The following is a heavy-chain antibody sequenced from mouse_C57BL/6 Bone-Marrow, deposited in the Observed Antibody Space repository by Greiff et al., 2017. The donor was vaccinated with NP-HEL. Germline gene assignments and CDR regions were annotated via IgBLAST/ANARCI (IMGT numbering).Heavy chain of an antibody. V-gene: IGHV1-15*01. Sequence: QVQLQQSGAELVRPGASVTLSCKASGYTFTDYEMHWVKQTPVHGLEWIGAIDPETGGTAYNQKFKGKAILTADKSSSTAYMELRSLTSEDSAVYNCTRGELLRYVYFDYWGQGTTLTVSS. CDR2: IDPETGGT. D-gene: IGHD1-1*01. CDR3: TRGELLRYVYFDY. J-gene: IGHJ2*01. CDR1: GYTFTDYE.